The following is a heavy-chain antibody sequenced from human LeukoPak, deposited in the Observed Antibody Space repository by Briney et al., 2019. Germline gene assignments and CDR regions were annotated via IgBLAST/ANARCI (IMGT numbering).Heavy chain of an antibody. CDR1: GASFSGYY. Sequence: SETLSLTCAVYGASFSGYYWSWIRQPPGKGLEWIGEINRGGDTTYNPSPKSRVTISLDTSKNQFSLRLNSVTAADAAVYYCARGYGSGSYYILWGQGTLVTVSS. CDR2: INRGGDT. CDR3: ARGYGSGSYYIL. J-gene: IGHJ4*02. V-gene: IGHV4-34*01. D-gene: IGHD3-10*01.